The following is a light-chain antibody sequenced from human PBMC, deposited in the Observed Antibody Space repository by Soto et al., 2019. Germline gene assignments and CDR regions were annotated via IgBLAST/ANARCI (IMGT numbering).Light chain of an antibody. CDR1: SGHSDYG. Sequence: QPVLTQSPSASASLGASVKLTCTLSSGHSDYGIAWHQQQPDKGPRYLMKLNRDGSHNQGGGIPDRVSGSNTGAERDLIISSPRSDAEAAYSCQTWDTVVVFGGGTKRTVL. J-gene: IGLJ2*01. CDR3: QTWDTVVV. CDR2: LNRDGSH. V-gene: IGLV4-69*01.